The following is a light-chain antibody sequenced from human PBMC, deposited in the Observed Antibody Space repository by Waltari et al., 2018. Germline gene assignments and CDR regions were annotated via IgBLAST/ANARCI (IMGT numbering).Light chain of an antibody. V-gene: IGKV1-33*01. CDR2: DAS. CDR3: QLYDDFPPYT. J-gene: IGKJ2*01. CDR1: RDINNF. Sequence: DIQMTQSPSSLSASVGDRVTISCQASRDINNFLNWYQQKPGKAPTLLIYDASNLEIGVPSRFSGRGSGTHFTLTITNVQPEDVATYYCQLYDDFPPYTFGQWTKLDIK.